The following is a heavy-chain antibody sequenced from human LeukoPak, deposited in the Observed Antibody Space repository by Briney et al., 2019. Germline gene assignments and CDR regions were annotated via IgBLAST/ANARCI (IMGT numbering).Heavy chain of an antibody. CDR3: ARELGTHFDY. D-gene: IGHD7-27*01. Sequence: GGSLRLSCAASGFTFSSYEMNWVRQAPGKGLEWVSYISSSGSTIYYAVSVKGRFTISRDNAKNSLYLQMNSLRAEDTAVYYCARELGTHFDYWGQGTLVTVSS. CDR2: ISSSGSTI. V-gene: IGHV3-48*03. CDR1: GFTFSSYE. J-gene: IGHJ4*02.